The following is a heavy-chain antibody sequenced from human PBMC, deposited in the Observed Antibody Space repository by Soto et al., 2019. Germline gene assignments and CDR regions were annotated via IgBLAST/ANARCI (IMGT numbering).Heavy chain of an antibody. CDR1: GFTFSSYW. V-gene: IGHV3-74*01. CDR2: INSDGSST. CDR3: VRTSLVVAAATREDY. D-gene: IGHD2-15*01. Sequence: PGESLRLSSAASGFTFSSYWRHWVRQAPGKGLVWVSRINSDGSSTSYADSVKGRFTIPRDNAKNTLYLQMNSLRAEDTAVYYCVRTSLVVAAATREDYWGQGTLVTVSS. J-gene: IGHJ4*02.